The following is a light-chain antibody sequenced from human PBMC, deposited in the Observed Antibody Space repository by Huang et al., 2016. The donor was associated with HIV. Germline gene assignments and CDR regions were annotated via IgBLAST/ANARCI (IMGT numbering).Light chain of an antibody. J-gene: IGKJ4*01. CDR3: QQSFNTPLT. Sequence: DIQMTQSPSSLSASVGDRVTISCRASQSISTYLNWYQQKPGKAPKLLIFSSSTFETGVPARFSGGGSGTDFTLTINTLQPDDFAVYYCQQSFNTPLTFGGGTNVEIK. CDR1: QSISTY. CDR2: SSS. V-gene: IGKV1-39*01.